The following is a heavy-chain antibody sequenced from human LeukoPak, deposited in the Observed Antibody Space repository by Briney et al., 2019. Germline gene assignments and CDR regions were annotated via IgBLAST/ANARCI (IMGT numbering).Heavy chain of an antibody. CDR1: GGSTSSSNFY. CDR2: IHYSGNT. CDR3: ARLGAGPTYYDFWSGHSSFYFDY. Sequence: SETLSLTCTVSGGSTSSSNFYWGWIRQPPGMGLEWIGGIHYSGNTYYNPSPKSRVAISIDTSKNQFSLKLSSVTAADTAVYYCARLGAGPTYYDFWSGHSSFYFDYWGQGTLVTVSS. V-gene: IGHV4-39*01. J-gene: IGHJ4*02. D-gene: IGHD3-3*01.